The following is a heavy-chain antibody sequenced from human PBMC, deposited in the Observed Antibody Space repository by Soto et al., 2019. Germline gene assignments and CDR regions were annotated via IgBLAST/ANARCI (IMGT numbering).Heavy chain of an antibody. Sequence: GGSLRLSCAASGFTFSSYAMHWVRQAPGKGLEWVAVIWNDGTNKYYADSVKGRFTISRDNAKNSLYLRMNSLRAGDTAVYYCARVPKPTGYYYYGMDVWGQGTTVTVSS. J-gene: IGHJ6*02. CDR2: IWNDGTNK. V-gene: IGHV3-33*01. CDR3: ARVPKPTGYYYYGMDV. CDR1: GFTFSSYA.